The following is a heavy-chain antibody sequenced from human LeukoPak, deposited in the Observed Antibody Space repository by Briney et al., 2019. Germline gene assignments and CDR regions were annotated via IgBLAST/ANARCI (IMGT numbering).Heavy chain of an antibody. CDR3: ASTASRTDYFDY. CDR2: ISGSSSYI. J-gene: IGHJ4*02. Sequence: GGSLRLSCEASGFTFSDYSMNWVRQAPGKGLEWVSAISGSSSYIHYADSAKGRFTISRDNAKDSLYLQMNSLRAEDTAVYYYASTASRTDYFDYWGQGTLVTVSS. CDR1: GFTFSDYS. V-gene: IGHV3-21*01. D-gene: IGHD2-2*01.